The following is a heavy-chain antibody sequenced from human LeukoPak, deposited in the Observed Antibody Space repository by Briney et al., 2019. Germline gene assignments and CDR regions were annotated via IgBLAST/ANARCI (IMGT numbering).Heavy chain of an antibody. CDR2: INTDGSRT. D-gene: IGHD1-14*01. V-gene: IGHV3-74*01. CDR3: AVGGMSYFDY. CDR1: GFTFSSYW. J-gene: IGHJ4*02. Sequence: GGSLRLSCAASGFTFSSYWFHWVRQVPGKGLVWVSRINTDGSRTDYADSVKGRFTIPRDNSKNTLYLQMNSLRAEDTAVYYCAVGGMSYFDYWGQGTLVTVSS.